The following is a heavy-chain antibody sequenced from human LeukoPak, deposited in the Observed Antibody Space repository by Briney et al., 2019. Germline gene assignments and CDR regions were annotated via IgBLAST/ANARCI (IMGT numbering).Heavy chain of an antibody. CDR2: INYSGST. D-gene: IGHD3-10*01. CDR1: NYSISSGYY. J-gene: IGHJ6*03. V-gene: IGHV4-61*01. CDR3: AASKKYGSGSYYAYYMDV. Sequence: SETLSLTCTVSNYSISSGYYWAWIRQPPGKGLEWIGYINYSGSTNSNPSLKSRVTISVDTSKNQFSLRLSSVTAADTAVYYCAASKKYGSGSYYAYYMDVWGKGTTVTISS.